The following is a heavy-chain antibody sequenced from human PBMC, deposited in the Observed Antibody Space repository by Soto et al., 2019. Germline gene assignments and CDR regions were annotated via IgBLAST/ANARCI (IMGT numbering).Heavy chain of an antibody. CDR3: VKDTLGGMTPVFMPGPD. V-gene: IGHV3-30*18. Sequence: VQLVESGGGVVQPGRSLRLSCAASGLTFSTYGFHWVRQAPGKGLVWVAVISNDVRNIHYAESVEGRFTISRDNSKNTLYLQMNSLRPNDTAVYYCVKDTLGGMTPVFMPGPDWGQGTLVTVSS. CDR2: ISNDVRNI. CDR1: GLTFSTYG. D-gene: IGHD2-2*01. J-gene: IGHJ4*02.